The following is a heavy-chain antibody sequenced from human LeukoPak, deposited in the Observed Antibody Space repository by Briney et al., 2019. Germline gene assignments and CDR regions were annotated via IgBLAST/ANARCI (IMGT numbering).Heavy chain of an antibody. CDR1: GYTFTSYD. J-gene: IGHJ4*02. CDR3: ARGLPYSGSPDY. V-gene: IGHV1-8*01. D-gene: IGHD1-26*01. CDR2: MNPNSGNT. Sequence: GASVKVSCKASGYTFTSYDINWVRQATGQGLEWMGWMNPNSGNTGYAQKFQGRVTITADESTSTAYMELSSLRSEDTAVYYCARGLPYSGSPDYWGQGTLVTVSS.